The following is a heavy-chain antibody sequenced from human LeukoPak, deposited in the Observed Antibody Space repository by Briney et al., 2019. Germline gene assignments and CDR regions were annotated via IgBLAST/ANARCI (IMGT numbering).Heavy chain of an antibody. D-gene: IGHD4-23*01. Sequence: GSLRLSCAASGFTFSNYWMHWVRQAPGKGLVWVSRIKSDGTYTSYADSVKGRFTISRDNAKSTLYLQMNSLRVEDTAVYFCARDSARGGNSDYWGQGTLVTVSS. CDR2: IKSDGTYT. V-gene: IGHV3-74*01. CDR1: GFTFSNYW. J-gene: IGHJ4*02. CDR3: ARDSARGGNSDY.